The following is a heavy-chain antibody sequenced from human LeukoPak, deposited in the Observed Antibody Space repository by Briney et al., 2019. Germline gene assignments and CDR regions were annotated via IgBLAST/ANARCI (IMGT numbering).Heavy chain of an antibody. J-gene: IGHJ3*02. V-gene: IGHV1-69*02. CDR3: ASQVGRLCSSTRCSDAFDI. Sequence: SVKVSCKASGGTFSSYTISWVRQAPGQGLEWIGRIIPILGIANYAQKFQGRVTITADKSTSTAYMELSSLRSEDTAGYYCASQVGRLCSSTRCSDAFDIWGQGTMVTVSS. D-gene: IGHD2-2*01. CDR2: IIPILGIA. CDR1: GGTFSSYT.